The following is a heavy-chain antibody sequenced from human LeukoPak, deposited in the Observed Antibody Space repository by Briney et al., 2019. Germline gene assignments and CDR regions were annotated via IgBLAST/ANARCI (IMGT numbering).Heavy chain of an antibody. CDR3: AAGITGTTFVY. Sequence: GGSLRLSCAASGFTFSSYAMSWVRQAPGKGLEWVANIKQDGSEKYYVDSVKGRFTISRDNAKNSLYLQMNSLRAEDTAVYYCAAGITGTTFVYWGQGTLVTVSS. V-gene: IGHV3-7*01. J-gene: IGHJ4*02. CDR1: GFTFSSYA. CDR2: IKQDGSEK. D-gene: IGHD1-7*01.